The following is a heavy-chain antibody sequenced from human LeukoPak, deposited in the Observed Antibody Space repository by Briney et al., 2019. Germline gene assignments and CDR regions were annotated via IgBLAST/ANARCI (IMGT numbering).Heavy chain of an antibody. V-gene: IGHV4-4*07. CDR3: AREQLEQWLVGDHYFDY. D-gene: IGHD6-19*01. Sequence: SETLSLTCTVSGGSISSYYWSWIRQPAGKGLEWIGRIYTSGSTNYNPSLKSRVTMSVDTSKNQFSLKLSSVTAADTAVYYCAREQLEQWLVGDHYFDYWGQGTLVTASS. CDR1: GGSISSYY. J-gene: IGHJ4*02. CDR2: IYTSGST.